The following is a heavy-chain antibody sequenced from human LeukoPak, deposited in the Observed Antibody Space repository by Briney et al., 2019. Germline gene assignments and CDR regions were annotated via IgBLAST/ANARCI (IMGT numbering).Heavy chain of an antibody. V-gene: IGHV1-8*01. J-gene: IGHJ4*02. CDR1: GYTFTSYD. CDR2: MNPNSGNT. D-gene: IGHD3-10*01. Sequence: ASVKVSRKASGYTFTSYDINWVRQATGQGLEWMGWMNPNSGNTGYAQKFQGRVTMTRNTSISTAYMELSSLRSEDTAVYYCATDSHYKDGFGDSFDYWGQGTLVTVSS. CDR3: ATDSHYKDGFGDSFDY.